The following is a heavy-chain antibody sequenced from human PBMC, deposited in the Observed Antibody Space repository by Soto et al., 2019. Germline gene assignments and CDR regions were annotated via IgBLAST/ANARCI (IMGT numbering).Heavy chain of an antibody. J-gene: IGHJ5*02. D-gene: IGHD5-18*01. V-gene: IGHV4-31*03. CDR2: IYYSGST. CDR1: GGSISSGGYY. Sequence: LSLTCTDSGGSISSGGYYWSWIRQHPGKGLEWIGYIYYSGSTYYNPSLKSRVTISVDTSKNQFSLKLSSVTAADTAVYYCARRRDSYGPNWFDPWGQGTLVTVSS. CDR3: ARRRDSYGPNWFDP.